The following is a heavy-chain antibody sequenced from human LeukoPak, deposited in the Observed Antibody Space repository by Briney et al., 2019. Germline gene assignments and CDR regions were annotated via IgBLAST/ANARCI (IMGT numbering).Heavy chain of an antibody. Sequence: AAVKVSCKASGYTFTSYGISWVRQAPGQGLEWMGWISAYNGNTNYAQKLQGRVTMTTDTSTSTAPIELRSLTYDETAVYYCPRDLGVVPAALDYWGQGTLVTVSS. CDR2: ISAYNGNT. J-gene: IGHJ4*02. CDR1: GYTFTSYG. CDR3: PRDLGVVPAALDY. D-gene: IGHD2-2*01. V-gene: IGHV1-18*01.